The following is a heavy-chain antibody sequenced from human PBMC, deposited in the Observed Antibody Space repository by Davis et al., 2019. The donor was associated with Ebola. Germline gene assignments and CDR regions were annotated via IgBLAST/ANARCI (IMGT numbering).Heavy chain of an antibody. Sequence: PGGSLRLSCAASGFTFRNYGIHWVRQTPGKGLEWVAIISYDGSNKYYADSVKGRFIISRGSSKNTLYLQMNSLRAEDTAVYYCARVRTGMRGYFDSWGQGTLVTVSS. V-gene: IGHV3-30-3*01. CDR2: ISYDGSNK. D-gene: IGHD1-1*01. CDR3: ARVRTGMRGYFDS. J-gene: IGHJ4*02. CDR1: GFTFRNYG.